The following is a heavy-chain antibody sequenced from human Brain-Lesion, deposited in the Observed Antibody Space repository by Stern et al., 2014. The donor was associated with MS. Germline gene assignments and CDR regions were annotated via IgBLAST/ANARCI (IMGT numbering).Heavy chain of an antibody. CDR3: ARDITGSSAYFAY. V-gene: IGHV3-9*01. CDR2: ISWDSGTI. J-gene: IGHJ4*02. Sequence: EVQLVESGGDLVQPGTSLRLSCAAFGFTFDDYSMHWVRQAPGKGLEWVAGISWDSGTISYADSVKGRFTTSRDNAYSSLYLQMNSLRPEDTALYYCARDITGSSAYFAYWGQGTLVTVSS. D-gene: IGHD1-14*01. CDR1: GFTFDDYS.